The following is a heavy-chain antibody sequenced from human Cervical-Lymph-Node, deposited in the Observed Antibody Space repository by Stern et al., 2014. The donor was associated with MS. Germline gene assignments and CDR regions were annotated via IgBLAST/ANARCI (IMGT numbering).Heavy chain of an antibody. V-gene: IGHV3-9*01. CDR1: GFNFDDYD. Sequence: EVQLVESGGGLVQPGRSLRLSCVASGFNFDDYDMHWVRQAPGKGLEWVSGISWNSVTLGYADSVRGRFTISRDRAKNSLYLQMNSLRADDTALYYCAKDRSSAAYYFDNWGQGTLVTVSS. CDR2: ISWNSVTL. J-gene: IGHJ4*02. CDR3: AKDRSSAAYYFDN. D-gene: IGHD2-15*01.